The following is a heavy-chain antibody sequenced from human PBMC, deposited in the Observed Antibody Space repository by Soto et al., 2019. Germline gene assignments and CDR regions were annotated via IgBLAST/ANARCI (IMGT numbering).Heavy chain of an antibody. D-gene: IGHD6-19*01. CDR3: ARSIAVAGLNWFDP. CDR2: IYPGDSDT. V-gene: IGHV5-51*01. Sequence: EDSLXISCKGSGYSFTSYWIGWVRQMPGKGLEWMGIIYPGDSDTRYSPSFQGQVTISADKSISTAYLQWSSLKASDTAMYYCARSIAVAGLNWFDPWGQGTLVTVSS. CDR1: GYSFTSYW. J-gene: IGHJ5*02.